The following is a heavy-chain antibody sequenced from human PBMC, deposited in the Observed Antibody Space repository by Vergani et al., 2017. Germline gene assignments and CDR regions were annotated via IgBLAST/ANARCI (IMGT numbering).Heavy chain of an antibody. J-gene: IGHJ4*02. CDR3: ARDLFYYDSSGYYSGFFDY. V-gene: IGHV3-13*01. CDR1: GFTFSTYD. CDR2: IGTAGDT. D-gene: IGHD3-22*01. Sequence: EVQLVESGGGLVQPGGSLRLSCAASGFTFSTYDMHWVRQATGKGLEWVSAIGTAGDTYYPGSVKGRFTISRENAKNSLYLQMNSLRAEDTAVYYCARDLFYYDSSGYYSGFFDYWGQGTLVTVSS.